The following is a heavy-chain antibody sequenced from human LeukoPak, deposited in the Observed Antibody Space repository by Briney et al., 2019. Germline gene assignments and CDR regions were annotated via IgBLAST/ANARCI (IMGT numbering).Heavy chain of an antibody. J-gene: IGHJ4*02. D-gene: IGHD5-24*01. CDR3: ATYGRDGYKGFY. V-gene: IGHV3-48*04. Sequence: GGSLRLSCAASGFTFNKYSMSWVRQAPGKGLEWITYIDRSSANIYYADSVKGRFTTSRDNAKNSVYLHMNSLRAEDTAVYYCATYGRDGYKGFYWGQGTLVTVSS. CDR1: GFTFNKYS. CDR2: IDRSSANI.